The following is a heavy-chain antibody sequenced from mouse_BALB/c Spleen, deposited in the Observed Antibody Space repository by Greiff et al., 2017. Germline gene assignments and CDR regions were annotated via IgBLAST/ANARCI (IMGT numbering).Heavy chain of an antibody. CDR1: GYTFTSYV. CDR2: INPYNDGT. Sequence: VQLKESGPELVKPGASVKMSCKASGYTFTSYVMHWVKQKPGQGLEWIGYINPYNDGTKYNEKFKGKATLTSDKSSSTAYMELSSLTSEDSAVYYCARGAYYGNYEGFAYWGQGTLVTVSA. V-gene: IGHV1-14*01. CDR3: ARGAYYGNYEGFAY. D-gene: IGHD2-10*01. J-gene: IGHJ3*01.